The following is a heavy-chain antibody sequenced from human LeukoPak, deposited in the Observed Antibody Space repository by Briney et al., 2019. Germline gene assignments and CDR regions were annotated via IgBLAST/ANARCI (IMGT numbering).Heavy chain of an antibody. J-gene: IGHJ4*02. V-gene: IGHV1-46*01. Sequence: GASVKVSCKASGYTFTSYYMHLVRQAPGQGLEWMGIINPSGGSTSYAQKFQGRVTMTRDTSTSTVYMELSSLRSEDTAVYYCTQTYGSGSYYNYWGQGTLVTVSS. D-gene: IGHD3-10*01. CDR1: GYTFTSYY. CDR2: INPSGGST. CDR3: TQTYGSGSYYNY.